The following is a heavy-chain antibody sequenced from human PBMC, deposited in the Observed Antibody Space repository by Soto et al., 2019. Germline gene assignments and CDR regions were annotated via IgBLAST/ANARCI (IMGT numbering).Heavy chain of an antibody. V-gene: IGHV1-18*01. CDR3: ARDGYYDN. CDR2: INAHNGNT. J-gene: IGHJ3*02. CDR1: GYTFSNYG. Sequence: QVQLVQPGAEVKMPGASVKVSCKASGYTFSNYGVSWVRQAPGQGLEWMGWINAHNGNTNYAQKLQGRVTMTTDTSTSTAYLELRSLGSDDTAVYYCARDGYYDNWGQGTKVTVSS. D-gene: IGHD5-18*01.